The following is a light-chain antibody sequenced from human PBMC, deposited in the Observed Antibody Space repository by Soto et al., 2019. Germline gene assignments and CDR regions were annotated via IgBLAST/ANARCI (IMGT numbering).Light chain of an antibody. V-gene: IGLV2-14*01. CDR3: SSYTSSSTLV. J-gene: IGLJ3*02. Sequence: QYALTQPASVSGSPGQSITISCTGTTRDVGGYNYVSWYHQHPGKAPKLMIYDVSNRPSGVSNRFSGSKSGNTASLTISGLQAEDEADYYCSSYTSSSTLVFGGGTKLTVL. CDR2: DVS. CDR1: TRDVGGYNY.